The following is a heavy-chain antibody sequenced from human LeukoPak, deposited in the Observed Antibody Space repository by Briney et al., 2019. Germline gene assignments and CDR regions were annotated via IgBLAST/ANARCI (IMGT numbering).Heavy chain of an antibody. CDR3: ARHQGFWSGYYYY. D-gene: IGHD3-3*01. CDR1: GGSFSGYY. CDR2: INHSGST. J-gene: IGHJ4*02. V-gene: IGHV4-34*01. Sequence: SETLSLTCAAYGGSFSGYYWSWIRQPPGKGLEWIGEINHSGSTNYNPPLKSRVTISVDTSKNQFSLKLNSVTAADTAVYYCARHQGFWSGYYYYWGQGTLVTVSS.